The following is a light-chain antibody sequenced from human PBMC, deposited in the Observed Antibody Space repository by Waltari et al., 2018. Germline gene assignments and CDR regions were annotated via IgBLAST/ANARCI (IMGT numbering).Light chain of an antibody. CDR1: QSVFYSPYNQKC. V-gene: IGKV4-1*01. Sequence: DIVMTQSPDSLAVSLGERATIKCKSSQSVFYSPYNQKCLAWYQQKPGQPPELLFYWASTREAGVPDRFSGSGSGTDFTLTISSLQAEDVAFYYCQQYYSSPWTFGQGTKVEVK. CDR2: WAS. J-gene: IGKJ1*01. CDR3: QQYYSSPWT.